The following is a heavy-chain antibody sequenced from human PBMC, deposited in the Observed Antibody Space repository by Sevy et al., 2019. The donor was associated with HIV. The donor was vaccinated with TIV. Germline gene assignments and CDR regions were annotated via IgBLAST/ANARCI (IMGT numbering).Heavy chain of an antibody. D-gene: IGHD1-26*01. V-gene: IGHV3-66*01. CDR2: IYSDGTT. CDR3: ARDSVTDTIRPYGIVGATPRY. J-gene: IGHJ4*02. CDR1: GFTVSINY. Sequence: QLVGSLRLSCSASGFTVSINYMTWVRQAPGKGLEWVSVIYSDGTTHHGDSVKGRFTISRDNSENTLYLQMNSLRDEDTAVYYCARDSVTDTIRPYGIVGATPRYWGQGTLVTVSS.